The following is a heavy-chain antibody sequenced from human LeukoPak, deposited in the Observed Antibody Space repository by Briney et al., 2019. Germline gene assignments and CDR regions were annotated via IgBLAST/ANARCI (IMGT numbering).Heavy chain of an antibody. V-gene: IGHV3-21*01. Sequence: PGGSLRLSCGASGFTFSSYSMNWVRQAPGKGLEWVSSISISSNYIYYADSVKGRFTISRDNAKNSLYLQMNSLRAEDTAVYYCARAGSSGYYYYFDYWGQGTLVTVSS. J-gene: IGHJ4*02. CDR3: ARAGSSGYYYYFDY. CDR2: ISISSNYI. D-gene: IGHD3-22*01. CDR1: GFTFSSYS.